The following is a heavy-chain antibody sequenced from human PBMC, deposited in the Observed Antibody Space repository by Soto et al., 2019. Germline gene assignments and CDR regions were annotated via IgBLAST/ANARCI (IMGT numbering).Heavy chain of an antibody. CDR1: GFTLSYYW. CDR2: IHSDGSST. V-gene: IGHV3-74*01. Sequence: EVQLVECGGGLVQPGESLRLTCAASGFTLSYYWMHWVRQAPGKGLVWVSRIHSDGSSTTYADSVKGRFTISRDNARNTLYLQMNSLRAEDTAVYYCARGDRGAFDLWGQGTVVTVSS. D-gene: IGHD1-26*01. CDR3: ARGDRGAFDL. J-gene: IGHJ3*01.